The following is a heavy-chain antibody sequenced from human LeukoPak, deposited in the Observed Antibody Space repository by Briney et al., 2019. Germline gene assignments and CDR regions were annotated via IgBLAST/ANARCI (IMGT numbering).Heavy chain of an antibody. Sequence: GGSLRLSCAASGFTFSDYYMSWIRQAPGKGLEWVSYISSSGSTIYYADSVKGRFTVSRDSAKRSLYLQMNSLRAEDTAVYYCARDGNRDGDMDVWGKGTTVTVSS. CDR3: ARDGNRDGDMDV. CDR1: GFTFSDYY. J-gene: IGHJ6*03. V-gene: IGHV3-11*04. CDR2: ISSSGSTI. D-gene: IGHD1-1*01.